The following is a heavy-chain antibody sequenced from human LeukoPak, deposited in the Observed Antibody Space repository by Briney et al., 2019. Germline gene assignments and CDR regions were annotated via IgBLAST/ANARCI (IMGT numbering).Heavy chain of an antibody. CDR1: GFTFSSYW. Sequence: GGSLRLSCAASGFTFSSYWMSWVRQAPGKGLEWVANIKQDGSEKYYVDSVKGRFTISRDNAKNSLYLQMNSLRAEDTALYYCARVMTTSLRSFDYWGQGTLVTVSS. J-gene: IGHJ4*02. D-gene: IGHD4-11*01. CDR2: IKQDGSEK. CDR3: ARVMTTSLRSFDY. V-gene: IGHV3-7*03.